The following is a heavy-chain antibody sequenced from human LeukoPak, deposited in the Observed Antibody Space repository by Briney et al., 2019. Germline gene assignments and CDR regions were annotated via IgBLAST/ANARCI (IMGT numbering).Heavy chain of an antibody. CDR1: GGSFSGYY. Sequence: SETLSLTCAVYGGSFSGYYWSWIRQPPGKGLEWIGEINHSGSTYYNPSLKSRVTISVDRSKNQFSLKLSSVTAADTAVYYCARGGRKSNDAFDIWGQGTMVTVSS. V-gene: IGHV4-34*01. CDR2: INHSGST. J-gene: IGHJ3*02. CDR3: ARGGRKSNDAFDI.